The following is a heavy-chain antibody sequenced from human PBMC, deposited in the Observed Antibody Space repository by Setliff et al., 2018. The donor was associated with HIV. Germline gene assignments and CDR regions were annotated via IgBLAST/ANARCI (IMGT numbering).Heavy chain of an antibody. Sequence: SVKVSCKASGGTFSSYEMSWVRQAPGQGPEWMGGITPVFGTTKDAQKFQGRVAITADEFTSTVYMEVRSLRFDDTAVYYCARGRRVVPAAESNWFDPWGQGTLVTVSS. J-gene: IGHJ5*02. CDR1: GGTFSSYE. V-gene: IGHV1-69*13. CDR3: ARGRRVVPAAESNWFDP. D-gene: IGHD2-2*01. CDR2: ITPVFGTT.